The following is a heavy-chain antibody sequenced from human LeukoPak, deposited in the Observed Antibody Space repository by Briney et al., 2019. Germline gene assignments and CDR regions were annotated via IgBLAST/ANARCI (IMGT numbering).Heavy chain of an antibody. CDR2: IYPDDSDT. J-gene: IGHJ2*01. CDR1: GYTFTTYW. Sequence: GESLKISCQASGYTFTTYWIGWVRQMPGKGLECVGIIYPDDSDTTYSPSLQGQVTISADKSFSTAYLQWSSLKASDTAIYYCARLGGDTYYFGSASYPNWYFDLWGRGTLVTVSS. V-gene: IGHV5-51*01. CDR3: ARLGGDTYYFGSASYPNWYFDL. D-gene: IGHD3-10*01.